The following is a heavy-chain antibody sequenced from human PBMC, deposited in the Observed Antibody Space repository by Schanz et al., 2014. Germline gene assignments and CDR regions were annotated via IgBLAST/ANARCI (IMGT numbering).Heavy chain of an antibody. V-gene: IGHV3-23*01. J-gene: IGHJ6*02. D-gene: IGHD3-22*01. CDR3: AKDHFGHYDSSGCSDCYYYGMDV. Sequence: EVQLLESGGGLVQPGGSLRLSCAASGFTFSSYAMSWVRQAPGKGLEWVSAISGSGETTYYADSVKGRFTISRDNSKNTLFLQVNSLRAEDTAVYYCAKDHFGHYDSSGCSDCYYYGMDVWGQGTTVTVSS. CDR1: GFTFSSYA. CDR2: ISGSGETT.